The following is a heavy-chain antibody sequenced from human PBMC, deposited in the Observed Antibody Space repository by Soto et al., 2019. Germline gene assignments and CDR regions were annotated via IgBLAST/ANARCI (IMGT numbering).Heavy chain of an antibody. CDR3: ARKAGFGELFSLGFVDY. V-gene: IGHV1-18*01. CDR2: ISAYNGNT. Sequence: EASVKVSCKASGYTFTSYGISWVRQAPGQGLEWMGWISAYNGNTNYAQKLQGRVTMTTDTSTSTAYMELRSLRSDDTAVYYCARKAGFGELFSLGFVDYWGQGTLVTVSS. D-gene: IGHD3-10*01. CDR1: GYTFTSYG. J-gene: IGHJ4*02.